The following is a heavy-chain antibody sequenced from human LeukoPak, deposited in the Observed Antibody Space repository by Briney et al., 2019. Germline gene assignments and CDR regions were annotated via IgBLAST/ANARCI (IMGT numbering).Heavy chain of an antibody. Sequence: SQTLSLTCTVSDGSIRDYFWSWIRQLAGKGLEWIGRIYVSGITNSNRYLKSRVTMSLDTSKNQFSLRLSSVTAADTAVYYCARDVYNSRFYGFDYWGQGTLVTVSS. CDR2: IYVSGIT. J-gene: IGHJ4*02. CDR3: ARDVYNSRFYGFDY. CDR1: DGSIRDYF. V-gene: IGHV4-4*07. D-gene: IGHD6-13*01.